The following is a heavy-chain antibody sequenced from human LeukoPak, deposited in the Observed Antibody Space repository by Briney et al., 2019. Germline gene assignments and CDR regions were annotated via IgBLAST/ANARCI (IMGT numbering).Heavy chain of an antibody. CDR1: GYTFTSYG. J-gene: IGHJ6*03. Sequence: GASVKVSCKASGYTFTSYGISWVRQAPGQGLGWMGWISAYNGNTNYAQKLQGRVTMTTDTSTSTAYMEVRSLRSDDTAVYYCARSVEGYCRGGSCYSYSYYMDVWGKGTTVTVSS. CDR3: ARSVEGYCRGGSCYSYSYYMDV. CDR2: ISAYNGNT. D-gene: IGHD2-15*01. V-gene: IGHV1-18*01.